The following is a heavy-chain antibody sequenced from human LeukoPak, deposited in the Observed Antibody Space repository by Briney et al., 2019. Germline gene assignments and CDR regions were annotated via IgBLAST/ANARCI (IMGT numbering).Heavy chain of an antibody. Sequence: GRSLRLSCAASGFTFSSYAMHWVRQAPGKGLEWVAVISYDGSNKYYADSVKGRFTISRDNSKNTLYLQMNSLRAEDTAVYYCARDQGYCSGGSCYFFHSDYWGQGTLVTVSS. CDR3: ARDQGYCSGGSCYFFHSDY. CDR2: ISYDGSNK. CDR1: GFTFSSYA. J-gene: IGHJ4*02. V-gene: IGHV3-30*04. D-gene: IGHD2-15*01.